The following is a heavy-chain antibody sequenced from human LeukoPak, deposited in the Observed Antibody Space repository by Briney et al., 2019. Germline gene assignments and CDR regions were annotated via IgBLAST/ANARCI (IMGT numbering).Heavy chain of an antibody. V-gene: IGHV4-61*01. CDR1: GDSINSRSGW. Sequence: SGTLSLTCTVSGDSINSRSGWWSWVRQPPGKGLEWIGYIYYSGSTNYNPSLKSRVTISVDTSKNQFSLKLSSVTAADTAVYYCASDRIEVDAFDIWGQGTMVTVSS. CDR3: ASDRIEVDAFDI. D-gene: IGHD2-15*01. CDR2: IYYSGST. J-gene: IGHJ3*02.